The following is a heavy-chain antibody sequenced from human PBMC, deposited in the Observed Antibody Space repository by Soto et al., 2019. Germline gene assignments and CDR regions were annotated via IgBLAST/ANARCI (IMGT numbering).Heavy chain of an antibody. CDR2: IILPFGTP. V-gene: IGHV1-69*12. D-gene: IGHD4-17*01. Sequence: QVRLVQSEAEVKTPGSSVKVSCKASGGSFSNNAISWVRQAPGQGLEWMGVIILPFGTPNYAQTFQGRVTITADESMTTAYMELSGLRSEDTAVYYCARGPDYEGYFDYWGRGTLVTVSS. CDR1: GGSFSNNA. J-gene: IGHJ4*02. CDR3: ARGPDYEGYFDY.